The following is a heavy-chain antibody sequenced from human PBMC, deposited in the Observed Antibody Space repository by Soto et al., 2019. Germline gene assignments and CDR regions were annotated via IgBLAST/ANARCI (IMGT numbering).Heavy chain of an antibody. V-gene: IGHV3-33*01. CDR2: IWYDGSNN. J-gene: IGHJ4*02. Sequence: PGGSLRLSCSASGFTFSSYGMHWVRQAPGKGLEGVAGIWYDGSNNYYADSVKGRFTISRNNSKNTLYLQMNSLRAEDTDVYYCARSTYYYDSIGSPALDCWGQGTLVTVSS. CDR3: ARSTYYYDSIGSPALDC. CDR1: GFTFSSYG. D-gene: IGHD3-22*01.